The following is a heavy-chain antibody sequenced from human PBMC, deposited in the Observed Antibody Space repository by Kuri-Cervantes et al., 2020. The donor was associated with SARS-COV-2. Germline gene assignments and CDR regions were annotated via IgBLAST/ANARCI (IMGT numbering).Heavy chain of an antibody. CDR2: INHSGST. V-gene: IGHV4-34*01. Sequence: GSLRLSCAAYGGSFSGYYWRWIRQPPGKGLEWIGEINHSGSTNYNPSLKSQVTISVDTSKNQFSLKLSSVTAADTAVYYCARRGGSYYFWFDPWGQGTLVTVSS. CDR1: GGSFSGYY. D-gene: IGHD1-26*01. CDR3: ARRGGSYYFWFDP. J-gene: IGHJ5*02.